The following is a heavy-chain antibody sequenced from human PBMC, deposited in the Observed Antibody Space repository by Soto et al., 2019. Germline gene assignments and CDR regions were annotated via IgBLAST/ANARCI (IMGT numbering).Heavy chain of an antibody. D-gene: IGHD2-15*01. CDR3: TRLQTAEAGPLN. Sequence: GGSRGLSCSASGIPLTNDWMGWVRQAPGRGLEWIGRLKSRRDGGTSDYAAPVKGRFSISKDESKNTLYLQMTSLRAEDTAVYYCTRLQTAEAGPLNWGQGTLVNGSA. CDR1: GIPLTNDW. J-gene: IGHJ4*02. V-gene: IGHV3-15*05. CDR2: LKSRRDGGTS.